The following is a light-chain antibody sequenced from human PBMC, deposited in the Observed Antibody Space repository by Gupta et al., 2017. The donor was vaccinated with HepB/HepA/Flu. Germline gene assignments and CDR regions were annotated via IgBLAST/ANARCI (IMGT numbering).Light chain of an antibody. J-gene: IGLJ3*02. V-gene: IGLV2-23*02. CDR3: CSYAGPTTKVV. CDR1: SSDVGNYNM. Sequence: QSALTQPASVSGSPVPSITISCTGTSSDVGNYNMVSWYQQNPGKAPKLMIYDVTKRPSGVSARFSGSKSGNTASLTSSGLLPEDEAHYYCCSYAGPTTKVVFGGGTKLTVL. CDR2: DVT.